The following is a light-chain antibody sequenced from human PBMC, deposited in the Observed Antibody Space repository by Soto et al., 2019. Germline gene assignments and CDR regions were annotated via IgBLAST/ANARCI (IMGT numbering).Light chain of an antibody. Sequence: DIQMTQSPSSLSASVGDRVTITCRASQDISNYLAWYQQKPGKVPKLLIYGASTLQSGVPSRFSGSGSGTDFTLTISRLEPEDFAVYYCPQYGSSPSTFGQGTKVDIK. CDR2: GAS. CDR3: PQYGSSPST. V-gene: IGKV1-27*01. J-gene: IGKJ1*01. CDR1: QDISNY.